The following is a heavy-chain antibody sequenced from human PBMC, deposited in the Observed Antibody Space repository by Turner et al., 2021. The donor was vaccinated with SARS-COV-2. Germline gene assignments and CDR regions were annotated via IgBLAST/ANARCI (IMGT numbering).Heavy chain of an antibody. CDR2: IRDKASRDTT. CDR3: LRGGGGRPFDI. Sequence: EVTLVESGVGLVQPGGYLRLSCAASGFRVSDYHMDWVRQAPGKGLKWVGRIRDKASRDTTEYATSVKGRFSVSRDDSDNSMFRKMNSLKIEDTAVYYRLRGGGGRPFDIWGQGSAVTISS. V-gene: IGHV3-72*01. CDR1: GFRVSDYH. J-gene: IGHJ3*02. D-gene: IGHD3-16*01.